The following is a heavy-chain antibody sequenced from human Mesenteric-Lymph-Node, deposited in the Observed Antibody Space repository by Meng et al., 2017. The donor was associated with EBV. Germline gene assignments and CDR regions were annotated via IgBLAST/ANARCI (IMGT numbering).Heavy chain of an antibody. Sequence: QVPLQRGGAGLLKPSETLSLTCAVYGESFSGFYWSWVRQAPGKGLEWIGEMNNGGTSNYNPSLESRLTMSVDKSKNQLSLKLTSVTAADTAVYYCATVGDYGDYVGLDNWGQGTLVTVSS. V-gene: IGHV4-34*01. J-gene: IGHJ4*02. D-gene: IGHD4-17*01. CDR3: ATVGDYGDYVGLDN. CDR2: MNNGGTS. CDR1: GESFSGFY.